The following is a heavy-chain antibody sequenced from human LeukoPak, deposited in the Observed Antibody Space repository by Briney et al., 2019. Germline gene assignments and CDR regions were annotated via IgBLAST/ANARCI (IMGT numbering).Heavy chain of an antibody. CDR3: AREVRTGTTVGDNWFDP. CDR2: IYYSGST. D-gene: IGHD1-1*01. J-gene: IGHJ5*02. V-gene: IGHV4-59*01. Sequence: SETLSLTCTVSGGSISSYYWSWIRQPPGKGLEWSGYIYYSGSTNYNPSLKSRVTISVDTSKNQFSLKLSSVTAADTAVYYGAREVRTGTTVGDNWFDPWGQGTLVSVSS. CDR1: GGSISSYY.